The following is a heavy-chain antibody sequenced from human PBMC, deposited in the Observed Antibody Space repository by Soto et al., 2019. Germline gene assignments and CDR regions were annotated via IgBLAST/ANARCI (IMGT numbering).Heavy chain of an antibody. J-gene: IGHJ5*02. CDR3: ARGSEAWFDP. CDR2: IFHSLGA. V-gene: IGHV4-59*01. Sequence: SETLSLTCTVSGGSTTSDYWSWIRQPPGKGLEWLGYIFHSLGAKYNPSLGSRGTISIDTSKNQFSLKVRSVTAADTAVYYCARGSEAWFDPWGQGTLVTVSS. CDR1: GGSTTSDY.